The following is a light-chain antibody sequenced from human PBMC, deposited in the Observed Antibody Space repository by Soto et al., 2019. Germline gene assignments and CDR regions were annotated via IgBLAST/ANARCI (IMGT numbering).Light chain of an antibody. CDR3: LSYTGSSTSYV. V-gene: IGLV2-14*01. CDR2: GVS. Sequence: QSALAQPASVSGSPGQSITISCSGTRSDIGSYNYVAWYQQFPGKTPKILIYGVSNRPSGVSSRFSGSKSGNTASLTISGLQAEDEADYYCLSYTGSSTSYVFGSGTKVTV. J-gene: IGLJ1*01. CDR1: RSDIGSYNY.